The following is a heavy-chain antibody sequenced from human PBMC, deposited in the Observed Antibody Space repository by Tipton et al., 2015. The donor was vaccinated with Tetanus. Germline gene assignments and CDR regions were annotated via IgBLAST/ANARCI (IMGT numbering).Heavy chain of an antibody. CDR2: IYFEGST. Sequence: NLSLTCTVSGGSITDKKYYWGWIRQPPGKGLEWIASIYFEGSTYYNPSLKNRVTIAVDTAQNLFSLSLTSVTAADTAVYYCARHLYGYWFDPWGQGAQVTVSS. V-gene: IGHV4-39*01. D-gene: IGHD5-18*01. CDR1: GGSITDKKYY. CDR3: ARHLYGYWFDP. J-gene: IGHJ5*02.